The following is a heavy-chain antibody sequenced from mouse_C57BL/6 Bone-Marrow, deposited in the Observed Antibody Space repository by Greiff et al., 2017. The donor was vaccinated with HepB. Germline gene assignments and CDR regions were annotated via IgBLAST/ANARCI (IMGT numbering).Heavy chain of an antibody. V-gene: IGHV5-15*01. J-gene: IGHJ4*01. CDR3: ARHNYYGSSYGDYAMDY. Sequence: EVKVVESGGGLVQPGGSLKLSCAASGFTFSDYGMAWVRQAPRKGPEWVAFISNLAYSIYYADTVTGRFTISRENAKNTLYLEMSSLRSEDTAMYYCARHNYYGSSYGDYAMDYWGQGTSVTVSS. D-gene: IGHD1-1*01. CDR2: ISNLAYSI. CDR1: GFTFSDYG.